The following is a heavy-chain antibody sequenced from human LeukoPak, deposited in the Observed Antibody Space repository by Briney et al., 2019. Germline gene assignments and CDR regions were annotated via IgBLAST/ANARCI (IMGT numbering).Heavy chain of an antibody. D-gene: IGHD6-19*01. J-gene: IGHJ4*02. CDR3: ARGPNRYSSGWYYFDS. V-gene: IGHV3-33*01. Sequence: GGSLRLSCAASGFTFSYYGMHWVRQAPGKGLEWVAVLWSDGSKTYYADSVKGRFTISRDTSKNTLYLQMNSLRAEDTAVYYCARGPNRYSSGWYYFDSWGQGTLVTVSS. CDR2: LWSDGSKT. CDR1: GFTFSYYG.